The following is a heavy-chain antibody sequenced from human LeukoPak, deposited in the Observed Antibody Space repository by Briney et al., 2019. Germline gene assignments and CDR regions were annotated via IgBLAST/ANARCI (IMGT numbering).Heavy chain of an antibody. D-gene: IGHD1-26*01. CDR2: IIPIFGTA. Sequence: SVKVSCKASGYTFTGYYMHWVRQAPGQGLEWMGGIIPIFGTANYAQKFQGRVTITADESTSTAYMELSSLRSEDTAVYYCARDGVSGSYSAWGQGTLVTVSS. CDR3: ARDGVSGSYSA. CDR1: GYTFTGYY. V-gene: IGHV1-69*13. J-gene: IGHJ5*02.